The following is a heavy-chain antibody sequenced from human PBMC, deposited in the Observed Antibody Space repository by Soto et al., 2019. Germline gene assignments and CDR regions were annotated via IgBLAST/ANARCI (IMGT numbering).Heavy chain of an antibody. D-gene: IGHD2-15*01. CDR3: XXXXXXXXGRCYRRNDY. CDR1: GFTFSGYW. Sequence: EVQLVESGGGLVQPGGSLRLSCAASGFTFSGYWMTWARQAPGKGLEWVAQIKDDGXXXXYVDSVKGRFTISRDNADXXXXXXXXXXXXXXXXXXXXXXXXXXXXGRCYRRNDYWGQGTLVIVSS. CDR2: IKDDGXXX. V-gene: IGHV3-7*01. J-gene: IGHJ4*02.